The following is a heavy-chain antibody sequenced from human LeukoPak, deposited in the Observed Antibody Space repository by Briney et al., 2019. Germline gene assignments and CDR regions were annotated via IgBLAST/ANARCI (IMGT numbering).Heavy chain of an antibody. V-gene: IGHV1-46*01. Sequence: ASVKVSCKASGYTFTSYYMHWVRQAPGQGLEWMGIINPSGGSTCYAQKFQGRVTMTRDTSTSTVYMELSSLRSEDTAVYYCASGQGGCSGGSCYYDAFDIWGQGTMVTVSS. CDR2: INPSGGST. J-gene: IGHJ3*02. D-gene: IGHD2-15*01. CDR1: GYTFTSYY. CDR3: ASGQGGCSGGSCYYDAFDI.